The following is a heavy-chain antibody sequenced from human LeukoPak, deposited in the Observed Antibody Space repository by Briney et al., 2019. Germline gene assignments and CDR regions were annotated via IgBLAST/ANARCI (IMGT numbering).Heavy chain of an antibody. J-gene: IGHJ4*02. CDR2: IWYDGSNK. CDR1: GFNLSSYV. Sequence: GGSLRLSCAASGFNLSSYVMHWVRQAPAKGLEWVAVIWYDGSNKYYTDSAKGRFTISRDNSKNTLYLQMNSLRAEDTAVYYCARGQYSPDYWGQGTLVTVSS. CDR3: ARGQYSPDY. D-gene: IGHD2-15*01. V-gene: IGHV3-33*01.